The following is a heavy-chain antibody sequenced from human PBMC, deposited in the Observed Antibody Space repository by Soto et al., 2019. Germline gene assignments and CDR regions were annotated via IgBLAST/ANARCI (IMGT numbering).Heavy chain of an antibody. CDR3: ARETSIAVAGD. Sequence: GGSLRLSCAASGFTFSSYAMSWVRQAPGKGLDWVSAIGGSGGPTYYADSVKGRFTISRDNSKNTLYLQMNSLRAEDTAVYYCARETSIAVAGDWGQGTLVTVSS. CDR2: IGGSGGPT. V-gene: IGHV3-23*01. D-gene: IGHD6-19*01. CDR1: GFTFSSYA. J-gene: IGHJ4*02.